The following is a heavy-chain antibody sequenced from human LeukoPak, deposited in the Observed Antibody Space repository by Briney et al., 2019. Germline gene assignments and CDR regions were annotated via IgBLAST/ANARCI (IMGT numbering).Heavy chain of an antibody. D-gene: IGHD6-13*01. V-gene: IGHV4-34*01. CDR1: GGSISSYY. J-gene: IGHJ4*02. Sequence: SETLSLTCTVSGGSISSYYWSWIRQPPGRGLEWIGQINHSGNTNYNPSLKSRVTISVDTSKNQFSLKLNSVTAADTAVYYCARGGYAAEGIDYWAQGTLVTVSS. CDR2: INHSGNT. CDR3: ARGGYAAEGIDY.